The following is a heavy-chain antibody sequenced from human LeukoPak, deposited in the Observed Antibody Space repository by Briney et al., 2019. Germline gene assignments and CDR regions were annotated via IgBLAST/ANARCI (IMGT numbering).Heavy chain of an antibody. D-gene: IGHD1-26*01. CDR3: AKDFAPFTGGSHFDY. CDR1: GFTFSSYG. V-gene: IGHV3-30*02. Sequence: PGGSLRLSCAASGFTFSSYGMHWVRQAPGKGLEWVAVIWYGGSNKYYADSVKGRFTISRDNSKNTLYLQMNSLRAEDTAVYYCAKDFAPFTGGSHFDYWGQGTLVTVSS. CDR2: IWYGGSNK. J-gene: IGHJ4*02.